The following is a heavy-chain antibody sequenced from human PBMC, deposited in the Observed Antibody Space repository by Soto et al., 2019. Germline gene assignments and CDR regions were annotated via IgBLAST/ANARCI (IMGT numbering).Heavy chain of an antibody. J-gene: IGHJ4*02. D-gene: IGHD5-18*01. CDR1: GYTFTGYY. CDR2: INPNSGGT. CDR3: ARDNSYGYDLDY. Sequence: ASVKVSCKASGYTFTGYYMHWVRQAPGQGLDWMGWINPNSGGTNYAQKFQGRVAMTRDTSISTAYMELSRLRSDDTAVYYCARDNSYGYDLDYWGQGTLVTFSS. V-gene: IGHV1-2*02.